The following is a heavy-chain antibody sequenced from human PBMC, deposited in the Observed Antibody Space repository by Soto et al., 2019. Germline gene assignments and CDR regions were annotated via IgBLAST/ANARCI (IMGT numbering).Heavy chain of an antibody. CDR1: GDSISTAY. Sequence: ETLSLTCTVSGDSISTAYWSWIRQPPGKRLVYIGFIYNGGSPNYNPSLESRVTISPDTSNNQFFLKLTSVTAADTAVYYCARGGWFHRGYGMDVWGRGTTVTGSS. D-gene: IGHD2-15*01. CDR3: ARGGWFHRGYGMDV. V-gene: IGHV4-59*01. J-gene: IGHJ6*02. CDR2: IYNGGSP.